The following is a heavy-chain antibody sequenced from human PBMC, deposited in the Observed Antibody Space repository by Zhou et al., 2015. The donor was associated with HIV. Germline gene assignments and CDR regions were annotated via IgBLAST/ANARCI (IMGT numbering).Heavy chain of an antibody. D-gene: IGHD6-13*01. CDR2: ISTYNGNT. CDR3: VRDLPYNSRRYGFEY. J-gene: IGHJ4*02. Sequence: QVQLVQSGAEVKKPGASVKVSCKASGYTFTNYGLSWVRQAPGQGFEWMGWISTYNGNTNYAQKLQGRVTMTTDTSTTTTYMDLRSLRSDDTAMYYCVRDLPYNSRRYGFEYWGQGTLLTVSS. V-gene: IGHV1-18*01. CDR1: GYTFTNYG.